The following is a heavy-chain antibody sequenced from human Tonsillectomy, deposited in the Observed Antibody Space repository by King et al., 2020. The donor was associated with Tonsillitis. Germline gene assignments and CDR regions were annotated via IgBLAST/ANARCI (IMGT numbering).Heavy chain of an antibody. V-gene: IGHV1-8*01. Sequence: QLVQSGAEVKKPGASVKVSCKASGYTFTSYDINWVRQATGQGLEWMGWMNPNSGNTGYAQKFQGRVTMTRNTSISTAYMELSSLRSEDTAVYYCASPVPGMVYAMMGVSYYYGMDVWGQGTTVTVSS. D-gene: IGHD2-8*01. J-gene: IGHJ6*02. CDR2: MNPNSGNT. CDR1: GYTFTSYD. CDR3: ASPVPGMVYAMMGVSYYYGMDV.